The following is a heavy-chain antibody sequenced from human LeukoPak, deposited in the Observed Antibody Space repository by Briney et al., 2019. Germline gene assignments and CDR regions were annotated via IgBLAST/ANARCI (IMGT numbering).Heavy chain of an antibody. Sequence: ASVKVSCKASGYTFTGYYMHWVRQAPGQGLEWMGWINPNSGGTNYAKKFQGRVTMTRDTSISTPYMELSRLRADDTAVYYCARARTFSSSWYFYYMDVWGKGTTVTVSS. D-gene: IGHD6-13*01. V-gene: IGHV1-2*02. CDR1: GYTFTGYY. CDR3: ARARTFSSSWYFYYMDV. J-gene: IGHJ6*03. CDR2: INPNSGGT.